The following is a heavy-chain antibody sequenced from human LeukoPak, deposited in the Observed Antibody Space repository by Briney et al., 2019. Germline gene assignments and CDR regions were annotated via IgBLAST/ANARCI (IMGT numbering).Heavy chain of an antibody. CDR3: ARVAYGDYDLSSNYFDY. V-gene: IGHV4-34*01. J-gene: IGHJ4*02. D-gene: IGHD4-17*01. CDR2: INHSGST. CDR1: GGSFSGYY. Sequence: SETLSLTCAVYGGSFSGYYWSWIRQPPGKGLEWIGEINHSGSTNYNPSLKSRVTISVDRSKNQFSLKLSSVTAADTAVYYCARVAYGDYDLSSNYFDYWGQGTLVTVSS.